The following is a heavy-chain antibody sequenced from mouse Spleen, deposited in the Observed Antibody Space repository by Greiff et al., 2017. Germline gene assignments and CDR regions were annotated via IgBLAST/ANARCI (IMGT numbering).Heavy chain of an antibody. V-gene: IGHV1-81*01. J-gene: IGHJ3*01. D-gene: IGHD1-1*01. Sequence: QVQLQQSGAELARPGASVKLSCKASGYTFTSYGISWVKQRTGQGLEWIGEIYPRSGNTYYNEKFKGKATLTADKSSSTAYMQLSSLTSEDSAVYFCASDYYGSSYPFAYWGQGTLVTVSA. CDR1: GYTFTSYG. CDR2: IYPRSGNT. CDR3: ASDYYGSSYPFAY.